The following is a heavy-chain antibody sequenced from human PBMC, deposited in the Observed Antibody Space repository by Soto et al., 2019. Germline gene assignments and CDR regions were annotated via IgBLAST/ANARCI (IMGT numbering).Heavy chain of an antibody. CDR3: ARVMYGDFGDFFDY. J-gene: IGHJ4*02. D-gene: IGHD4-17*01. CDR1: GGSISSGTYY. V-gene: IGHV4-39*01. Sequence: SETLSLTCTVSGGSISSGTYYWGWIRQPPGKGLEWTASIHNSGSTYYNPSLQSRVTISVERSKNQFSLQLTSVTAADTAVYYCARVMYGDFGDFFDYWGQGALVTVSS. CDR2: IHNSGST.